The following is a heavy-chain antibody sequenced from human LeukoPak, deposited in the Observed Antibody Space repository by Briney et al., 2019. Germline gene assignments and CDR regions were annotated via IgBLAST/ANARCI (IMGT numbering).Heavy chain of an antibody. CDR1: GFTFSSYV. Sequence: PGGSLRLSCAASGFTFSSYVTSWVRQAPGKGLEWVSAISGSGGSTYYADSVKGRFTISRDNSKNTLYLQVVGLRAEDTPVYRGANWGGLTAVLPFYDCRQETLVPVSS. D-gene: IGHD1-20*01. CDR2: ISGSGGST. V-gene: IGHV3-23*01. CDR3: ANWGGLTAVLPFYD. J-gene: IGHJ4*01.